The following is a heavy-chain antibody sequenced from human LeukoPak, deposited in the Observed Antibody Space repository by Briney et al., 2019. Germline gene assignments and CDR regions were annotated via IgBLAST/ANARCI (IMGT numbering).Heavy chain of an antibody. Sequence: GGSLRLSCAASGFTFSSYAMSWVRQAPGKGLEWVSAISGSGGSTYYADSVKGRFTISRDNSKNTLYLQMNSLRAEDTAVYYCAKESSCGGDCYSRRPDAFDIWGQGTMVTVSS. CDR3: AKESSCGGDCYSRRPDAFDI. CDR2: ISGSGGST. D-gene: IGHD2-21*02. V-gene: IGHV3-23*01. CDR1: GFTFSSYA. J-gene: IGHJ3*02.